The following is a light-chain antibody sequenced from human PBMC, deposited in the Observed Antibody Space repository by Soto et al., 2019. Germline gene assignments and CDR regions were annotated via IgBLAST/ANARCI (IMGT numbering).Light chain of an antibody. Sequence: QAVVTQPPSVSGAPGQRVTISCTGNSSNIGAGYDVHWYQQLPGTAPKLLIYANNNRPSGVPDRFSGSKSATSASLAITGLQAEDEAEYYCQSYDSSLSGSVFGGGTQLTVL. CDR3: QSYDSSLSGSV. V-gene: IGLV1-40*01. J-gene: IGLJ2*01. CDR1: SSNIGAGYD. CDR2: ANN.